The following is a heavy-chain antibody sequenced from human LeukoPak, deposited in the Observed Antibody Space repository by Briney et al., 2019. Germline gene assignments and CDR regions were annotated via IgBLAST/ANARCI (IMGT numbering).Heavy chain of an antibody. CDR1: GGSISSSNW. D-gene: IGHD7-27*01. CDR3: ARDSPTGDYYYYYGMDV. CDR2: IYHSGST. J-gene: IGHJ6*02. Sequence: PSETLSLTCAVSGGSISSSNWWSWVRQPPGKGLEWIGEIYHSGSTNYNPSLKSRVTISVDKSKNQFSLKLSSVTAADTAVYYCARDSPTGDYYYYYGMDVWGQGTTVTVSS. V-gene: IGHV4-4*02.